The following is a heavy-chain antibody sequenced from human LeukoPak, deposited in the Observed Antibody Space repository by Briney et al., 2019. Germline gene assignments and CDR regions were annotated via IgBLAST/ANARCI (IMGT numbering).Heavy chain of an antibody. D-gene: IGHD3-22*01. CDR1: GGSISSYY. Sequence: SETLSLTCTVSGGSISSYYWSWIRQHPGKGLEWIGYIYYSGSTYYNPSLKSRVTISVDTSKNQFSLKLSSVTAADTAVYYCASYYYDSSGYVYLDYWGQGTLVTVSS. J-gene: IGHJ4*02. V-gene: IGHV4-59*06. CDR2: IYYSGST. CDR3: ASYYYDSSGYVYLDY.